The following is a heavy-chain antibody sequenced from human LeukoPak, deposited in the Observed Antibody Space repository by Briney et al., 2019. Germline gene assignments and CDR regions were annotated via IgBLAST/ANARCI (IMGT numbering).Heavy chain of an antibody. J-gene: IGHJ6*02. CDR1: GFTFSNSW. CDR3: ARDSGTGYYYYGMDV. Sequence: PGGSLRLSCAASGFTFSNSWMIWVRQAPGEGLEWVAVIWYDGSNKYYADSVKGRFTISRDNSKNTLYLQMNSLRAEDTAVYYCARDSGTGYYYYGMDVWGQGTTVTVSS. V-gene: IGHV3-33*08. D-gene: IGHD2-8*02. CDR2: IWYDGSNK.